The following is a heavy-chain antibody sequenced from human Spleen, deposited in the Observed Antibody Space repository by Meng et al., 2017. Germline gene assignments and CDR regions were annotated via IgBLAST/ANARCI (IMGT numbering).Heavy chain of an antibody. V-gene: IGHV3-15*05. J-gene: IGHJ3*01. D-gene: IGHD5-12*01. CDR2: IKSKPDGETI. Sequence: GESLKISCEGSGFTFSNAYMTWVRQVPGKRLEWVGRIKSKPDGETIDYAAPVKGRFTISRDDSKNTVYLQMNSLRGEDTALYFCASGSAERPYRRPFDFWGQGTMVTVSS. CDR3: ASGSAERPYRRPFDF. CDR1: GFTFSNAY.